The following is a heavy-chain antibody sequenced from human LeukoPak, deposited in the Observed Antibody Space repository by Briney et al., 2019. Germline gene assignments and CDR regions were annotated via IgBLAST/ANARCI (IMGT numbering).Heavy chain of an antibody. CDR3: VRGVRYYGSNSFDY. Sequence: PGGSLRLSCTGSGLTFSDYWMHWVRQDPGKGLVWVSRINSDGSNTSFADSVKGRFTISRDNAKNTLYLQLHSLRAEDTAVYYCVRGVRYYGSNSFDYWGQGTLVTVSS. J-gene: IGHJ4*02. CDR1: GLTFSDYW. CDR2: INSDGSNT. D-gene: IGHD2/OR15-2a*01. V-gene: IGHV3-74*01.